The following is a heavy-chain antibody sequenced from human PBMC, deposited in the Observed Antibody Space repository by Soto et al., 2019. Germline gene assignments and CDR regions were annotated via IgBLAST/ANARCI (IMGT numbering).Heavy chain of an antibody. Sequence: EVQLVESGGGLVQPGGSLRLSCAASGFTFNNYWMHWVRQVPGKGLLWVSRIQSDGSSTDYADSVKGRFTISRDNAKNTLYLQMNSLRAEDTAVYYCARGGNPDYWGQGTLVTVSS. CDR3: ARGGNPDY. V-gene: IGHV3-74*01. CDR2: IQSDGSST. D-gene: IGHD4-4*01. J-gene: IGHJ4*02. CDR1: GFTFNNYW.